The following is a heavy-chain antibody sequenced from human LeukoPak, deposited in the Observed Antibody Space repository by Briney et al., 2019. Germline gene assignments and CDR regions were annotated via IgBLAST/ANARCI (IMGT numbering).Heavy chain of an antibody. J-gene: IGHJ4*02. V-gene: IGHV3-43*02. Sequence: GRSLRLSCAASGFTFDDYAMHWVRQGPGKRLEWVSLINENGDIAYYGDSVRGRFTVSRNTAKNSLYLQMNSLTTEDTALYYCAKARWEPNFDYWGQGTLVTVSS. D-gene: IGHD1-26*01. CDR3: AKARWEPNFDY. CDR1: GFTFDDYA. CDR2: INENGDIA.